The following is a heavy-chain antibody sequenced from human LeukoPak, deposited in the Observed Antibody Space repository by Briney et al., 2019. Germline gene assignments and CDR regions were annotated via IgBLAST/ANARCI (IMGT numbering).Heavy chain of an antibody. CDR3: AKGYSYGYDY. J-gene: IGHJ4*02. V-gene: IGHV3-23*01. D-gene: IGHD5-18*01. Sequence: GGSLRLSCAASRFTFSSYAMTWVRQALGKGLEWVSIMSASGGTTTYADSVKGRFTISRDNSKNTLYLQMNSLRAEDTAVYYCAKGYSYGYDYWGQGTLVTVSS. CDR1: RFTFSSYA. CDR2: MSASGGTT.